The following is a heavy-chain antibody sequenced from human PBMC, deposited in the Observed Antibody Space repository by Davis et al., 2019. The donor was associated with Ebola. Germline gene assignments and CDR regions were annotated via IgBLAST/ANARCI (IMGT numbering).Heavy chain of an antibody. CDR1: GFTFSSYS. D-gene: IGHD1-7*01. Sequence: GESLKISCAASGFTFSSYSMNWVRQAPGKGLEWVSSISSSSSYIYYADSVKGRFTISRDNAKNSLYLQMNSLRAEDTAVYYCARVLWNYFLGYWGQGTLVTVSS. V-gene: IGHV3-21*01. J-gene: IGHJ4*02. CDR2: ISSSSSYI. CDR3: ARVLWNYFLGY.